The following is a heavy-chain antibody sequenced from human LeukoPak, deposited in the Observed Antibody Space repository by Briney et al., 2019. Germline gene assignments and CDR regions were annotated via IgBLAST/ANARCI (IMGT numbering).Heavy chain of an antibody. V-gene: IGHV4-31*03. Sequence: SEPLSLTCTVSGGSISSGGYYWSWIRQHPGKGLEWIGYNYYSGSTYYNPSLKSRVTISVDTSKNQFSLKLSSVTAADTAVYYCARVGSSSCVDPWGQGTLVTVS. CDR1: GGSISSGGYY. J-gene: IGHJ5*02. D-gene: IGHD6-13*01. CDR2: NYYSGST. CDR3: ARVGSSSCVDP.